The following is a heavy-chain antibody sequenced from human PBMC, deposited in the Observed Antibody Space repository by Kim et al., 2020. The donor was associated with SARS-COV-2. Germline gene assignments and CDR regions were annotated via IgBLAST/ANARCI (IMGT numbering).Heavy chain of an antibody. CDR1: GYSFTSFG. V-gene: IGHV1-18*04. Sequence: ASVKVSCKASGYSFTSFGISWVRQAPGQGLEWLGWISTYNDYTSYAQRVRGRVTMTTESSTSTAFLELRSLTSNDTGVYFCARGRRHDIMSGFSRSYYNYXXXDSWGQGTTVXVSS. CDR2: ISTYNDYT. J-gene: IGHJ6*02. D-gene: IGHD3-16*01. CDR3: ARGRRHDIMSGFSRSYYNYXXXDS.